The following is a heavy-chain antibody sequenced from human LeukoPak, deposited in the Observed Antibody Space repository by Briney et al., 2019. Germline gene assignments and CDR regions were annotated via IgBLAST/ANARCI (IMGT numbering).Heavy chain of an antibody. CDR3: AKDNSMVRGVSLSPFDY. CDR1: GFTFSSYA. CDR2: ISGSGGST. V-gene: IGHV3-23*01. J-gene: IGHJ4*02. D-gene: IGHD3-10*01. Sequence: PGGSLRLSCAASGFTFSSYAMSWVRRAPGKGLEWVSAISGSGGSTYYADSVKGRFTISRDNSKNTLYVQMNSLRAEDTAVYYCAKDNSMVRGVSLSPFDYWGQGTLVTVSS.